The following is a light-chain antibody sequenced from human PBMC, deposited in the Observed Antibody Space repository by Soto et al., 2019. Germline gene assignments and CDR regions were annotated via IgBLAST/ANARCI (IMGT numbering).Light chain of an antibody. CDR2: DAS. CDR1: QDISNY. V-gene: IGKV1-33*01. CDR3: QQYDNLPIT. Sequence: DIQMTQSPSSLSASVVDRVTITCQASQDISNYLNWYQQKPGKAPKLLIYDASNLETGVPSRFSGSGSGTDFTFTISSLQPEDIATYYCQQYDNLPITFGQGTRLEI. J-gene: IGKJ5*01.